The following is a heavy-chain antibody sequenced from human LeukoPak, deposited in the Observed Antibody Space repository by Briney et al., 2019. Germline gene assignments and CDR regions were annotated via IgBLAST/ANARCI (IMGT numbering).Heavy chain of an antibody. D-gene: IGHD3-10*01. V-gene: IGHV3-30*18. CDR2: IGNDGRAK. CDR1: GFTFSSFG. Sequence: GGSLRLSCAASGFTFSSFGMHWVRQAPAKGLEWVAVIGNDGRAKYYADSVRGRFTISRDNSENTLYLQMNSLSDEETAVYYCAKEEAWGVNAFDHWGQGTLVTVSS. J-gene: IGHJ4*02. CDR3: AKEEAWGVNAFDH.